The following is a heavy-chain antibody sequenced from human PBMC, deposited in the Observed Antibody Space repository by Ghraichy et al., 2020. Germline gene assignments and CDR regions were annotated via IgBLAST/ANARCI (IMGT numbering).Heavy chain of an antibody. J-gene: IGHJ3*02. Sequence: SETLSLTCAVSGGSISSSNWWSWVRQPPGKGLEWIGEIYHSGSTNYNPSLKSRVTISVDKSKNQFSLKLSSVTAADTAVYYCARTEHSSGWYGGAFDIWGQGTMVTVSS. CDR1: GGSISSSNW. CDR2: IYHSGST. D-gene: IGHD6-19*01. CDR3: ARTEHSSGWYGGAFDI. V-gene: IGHV4-4*02.